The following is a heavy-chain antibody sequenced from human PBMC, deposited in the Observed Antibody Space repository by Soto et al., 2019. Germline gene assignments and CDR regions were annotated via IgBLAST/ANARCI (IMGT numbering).Heavy chain of an antibody. J-gene: IGHJ6*01. D-gene: IGHD3-10*01. Sequence: PGGSLRLSCAVSGFTFSTYSMNWLRQAPGKGLEWVSYISGGSTTIYYADSVKGRFTISRDNAKNSLYLQMNSLRDEDTAVYYCAPAGRGVSPDEFHHTPSCCSLGGWGKATTIT. CDR1: GFTFSTYS. CDR2: ISGGSTTI. CDR3: APAGRGVSPDEFHHTPSCCSLGG. V-gene: IGHV3-48*02.